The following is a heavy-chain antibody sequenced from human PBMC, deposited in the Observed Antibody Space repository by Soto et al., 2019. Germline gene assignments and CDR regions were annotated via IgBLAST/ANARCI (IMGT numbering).Heavy chain of an antibody. CDR2: IYNSGST. V-gene: IGHV4-59*01. CDR3: ARGRGSGTSYNDYYYYGMDV. CDR1: GGSISIYY. D-gene: IGHD3-10*01. Sequence: SETLSLTCTVSGGSISIYYWSWIRQPPGKGLQWIGYIYNSGSTNYNPSLKSRVTILVDRSKNQFSLKLSSVTAADTAVYYCARGRGSGTSYNDYYYYGMDVWGQGTTVT. J-gene: IGHJ6*02.